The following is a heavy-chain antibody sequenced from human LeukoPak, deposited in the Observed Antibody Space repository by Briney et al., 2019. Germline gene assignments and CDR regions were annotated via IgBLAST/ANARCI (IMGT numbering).Heavy chain of an antibody. J-gene: IGHJ6*02. CDR3: AKAYDFWSGYSYYNYYGMTS. CDR2: ISSSGGST. CDR1: GFTFSTFA. V-gene: IGHV3-23*01. Sequence: GGSLRLSCAASGFTFSTFAMSWVRQAPGKGLEWVSTISSSGGSTYYADSVKGRFTISRDNSKDTLFLQMNSLRAEDTAVYYCAKAYDFWSGYSYYNYYGMTSGAKGPRSPSP. D-gene: IGHD3-3*01.